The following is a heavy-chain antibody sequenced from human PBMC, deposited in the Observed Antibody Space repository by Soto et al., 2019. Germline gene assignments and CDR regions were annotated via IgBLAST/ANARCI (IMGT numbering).Heavy chain of an antibody. CDR1: GGTFSSYA. J-gene: IGHJ6*02. CDR3: ARHVPASGYFYGMDV. Sequence: QVQLVQSGAEVKKPGSSVKVSCKASGGTFSSYAISWVRQAPGQGLEWMGGIIPIFGTANYAQKFQGRVTITADESQSEAYMELSSLRSVDTAVFYCARHVPASGYFYGMDVWGQGTTVTVSS. D-gene: IGHD2-2*01. CDR2: IIPIFGTA. V-gene: IGHV1-69*12.